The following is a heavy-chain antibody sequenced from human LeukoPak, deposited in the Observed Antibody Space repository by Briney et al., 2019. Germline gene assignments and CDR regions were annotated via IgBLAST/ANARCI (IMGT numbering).Heavy chain of an antibody. Sequence: SVKVSCKASGGTVSSYAISWVRQAPGQGLEWTGGIIPIFGTANYAQKFQGRVTITADESTSTAYMELSSLRSEDTAVYYCARDSPGIAVAGFPYYYYYMDVWGKGTTVTVSS. CDR3: ARDSPGIAVAGFPYYYYYMDV. CDR1: GGTVSSYA. CDR2: IIPIFGTA. V-gene: IGHV1-69*13. J-gene: IGHJ6*03. D-gene: IGHD6-19*01.